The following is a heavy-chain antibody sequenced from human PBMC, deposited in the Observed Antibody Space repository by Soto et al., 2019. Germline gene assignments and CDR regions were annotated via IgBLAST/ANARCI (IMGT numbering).Heavy chain of an antibody. Sequence: PSGTLSLTYPVPGGSLNSYYWSWIRQPPGKGLEWIGYIYYSGSTNYNPSLKSRVTISVDTSKNQFSLKLSSVTAADTAVYYCARDRAIAARPYYYYYGMDVWGQGTTVTVSS. CDR1: GGSLNSYY. D-gene: IGHD6-6*01. V-gene: IGHV4-59*01. CDR2: IYYSGST. J-gene: IGHJ6*02. CDR3: ARDRAIAARPYYYYYGMDV.